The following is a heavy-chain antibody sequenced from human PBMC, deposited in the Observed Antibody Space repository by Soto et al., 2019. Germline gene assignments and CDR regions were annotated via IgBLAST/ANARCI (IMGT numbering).Heavy chain of an antibody. J-gene: IGHJ6*02. D-gene: IGHD1-7*01. CDR2: ISAYNGNT. V-gene: IGHV1-18*01. CDR1: GYTFTSYG. Sequence: ASVKVSCKSSGYTFTSYGISGVRQAPGQGLEWMGWISAYNGNTNYAQKLQGRVTMTTDTSTSTAYMELRSLRSDDTAVYYCARDTVELPYYYGMDVWGQGTTVTVSS. CDR3: ARDTVELPYYYGMDV.